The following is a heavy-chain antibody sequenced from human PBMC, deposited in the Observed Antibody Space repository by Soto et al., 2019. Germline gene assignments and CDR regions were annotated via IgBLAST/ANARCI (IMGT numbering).Heavy chain of an antibody. CDR2: IIPFIGTA. J-gene: IGHJ6*02. D-gene: IGHD4-4*01. CDR3: ARVVMTTAPASYYYGMDV. Sequence: GASVKVSCKASGGTFSSYAISWVRQAPGQGLEWMGRIIPFIGTANYAQKFQGRVTITADESTSTAYMELTSLRSGDTAVYYCARVVMTTAPASYYYGMDVWGQGTTVTVSS. V-gene: IGHV1-69*11. CDR1: GGTFSSYA.